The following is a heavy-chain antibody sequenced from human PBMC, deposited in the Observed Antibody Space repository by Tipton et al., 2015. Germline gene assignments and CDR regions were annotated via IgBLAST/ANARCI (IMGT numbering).Heavy chain of an antibody. Sequence: SLRLSCVASGFTFTYYTVNWVRQAPGKGLEWVSSISSSSTYIFYADSVRGRFTISRDNAKSSLYLQMNSLIAEDTAVYYCASHPDYSYGSGSFPLVGFLSMSDYWGQGTLVTVSS. CDR3: ASHPDYSYGSGSFPLVGFLSMSDY. D-gene: IGHD3-10*01. J-gene: IGHJ4*02. CDR1: GFTFTYYT. CDR2: ISSSSTYI. V-gene: IGHV3-21*01.